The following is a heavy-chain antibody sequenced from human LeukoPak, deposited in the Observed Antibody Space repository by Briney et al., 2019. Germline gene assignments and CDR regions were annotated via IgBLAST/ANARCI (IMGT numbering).Heavy chain of an antibody. J-gene: IGHJ4*02. Sequence: TGGSLRLSCAASGFPFSTYGIHWVRQAPGKGLEWLAVLGDDGINTHYADSVKGRFTISRDNSQNTLYLQMISLRAEDTAVYYCVVVPAATMLRDSWGQGTLVTVSS. D-gene: IGHD2-2*01. CDR2: LGDDGINT. V-gene: IGHV3-33*01. CDR3: VVVPAATMLRDS. CDR1: GFPFSTYG.